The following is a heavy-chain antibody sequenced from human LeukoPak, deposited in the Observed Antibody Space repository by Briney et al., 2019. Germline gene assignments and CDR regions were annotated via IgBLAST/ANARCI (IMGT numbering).Heavy chain of an antibody. V-gene: IGHV4-34*01. CDR1: GGSFSGYY. CDR2: INHSGST. J-gene: IGHJ4*02. CDR3: ARGRGY. Sequence: PSETLSLTCAVYGGSFSGYYWSWIRQPPGKWLEWIGEINHSGSTNYNPSLKSRVTISVDTSKNQFSLKLSSVTAADTAVYYCARGRGYWGQGTLVTVSS.